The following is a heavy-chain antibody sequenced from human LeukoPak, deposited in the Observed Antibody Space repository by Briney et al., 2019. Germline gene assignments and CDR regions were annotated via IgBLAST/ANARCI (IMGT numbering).Heavy chain of an antibody. CDR1: GDSFTSVTDY. J-gene: IGHJ4*02. CDR3: ARAHKDGFGGGFFDY. V-gene: IGHV4-39*07. D-gene: IGHD3-10*01. CDR2: GDYSGGT. Sequence: SETLSLTCTVSGDSFTSVTDYWAWIRQPPGKGLEWIASGDYSGGTYYNPSFESRVAISVDTSKNQFSLKLSSVTAADTAVYYCARAHKDGFGGGFFDYWGQGTLVTVSS.